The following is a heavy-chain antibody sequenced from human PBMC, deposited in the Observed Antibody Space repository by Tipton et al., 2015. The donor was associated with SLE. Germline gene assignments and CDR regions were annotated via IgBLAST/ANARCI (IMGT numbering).Heavy chain of an antibody. Sequence: PGLVKPSETLSLTCTVSGGSISGYCWSWIRQPPGKGLEWIGYIYYSGNTNYNPSLKSRVTISVDTSKNQFSLKLSSVTAADTAVYYCARAIVVVVAAPHDAFDIWGQGTMVTVSS. V-gene: IGHV4-59*01. CDR2: IYYSGNT. D-gene: IGHD2-15*01. CDR1: GGSISGYC. J-gene: IGHJ3*02. CDR3: ARAIVVVVAAPHDAFDI.